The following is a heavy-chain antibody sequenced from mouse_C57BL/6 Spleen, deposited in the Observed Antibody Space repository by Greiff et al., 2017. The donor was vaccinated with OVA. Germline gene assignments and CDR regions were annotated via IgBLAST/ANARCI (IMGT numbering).Heavy chain of an antibody. D-gene: IGHD2-2*01. V-gene: IGHV1-4*01. Sequence: VQLQQSGAELARPGASVKMSCKASGYTFTSYTMHWVKQRPGQGLEWIGYINPSSGYTKYNQKFKDKATLTADKSSSTAYMQLRSRTSEDSAVYYCARVDGYDGDWFAYWGQGTLVTVSA. CDR3: ARVDGYDGDWFAY. CDR1: GYTFTSYT. J-gene: IGHJ3*01. CDR2: INPSSGYT.